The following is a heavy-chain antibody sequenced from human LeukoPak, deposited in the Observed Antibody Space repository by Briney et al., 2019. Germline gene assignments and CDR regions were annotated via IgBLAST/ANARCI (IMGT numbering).Heavy chain of an antibody. CDR3: AKEDAYYYDSSGYYFDY. J-gene: IGHJ4*02. V-gene: IGHV3-9*01. Sequence: GGSLRLSCAASGFTFDDYAMHWVRQAPGKGLEWVSGISWNSGSIGYADSVKGRFAISRDNPKNTLYLQMNSLRAEDTAVYYCAKEDAYYYDSSGYYFDYWGQGTLVTVSS. CDR1: GFTFDDYA. CDR2: ISWNSGSI. D-gene: IGHD3-22*01.